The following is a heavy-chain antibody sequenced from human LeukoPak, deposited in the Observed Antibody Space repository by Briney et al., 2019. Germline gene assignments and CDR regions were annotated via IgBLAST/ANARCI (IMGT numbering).Heavy chain of an antibody. CDR3: AREEYNWNDVGWFDP. CDR2: IYTSGST. CDR1: GGSISSYY. J-gene: IGHJ5*02. Sequence: SETLSLTCTVSGGSISSYYWSWIWQPAGKGLEWIGRIYTSGSTNYNPFLKSRVTMSVDTSKNQFSLKLSSVTAADTAVYYCAREEYNWNDVGWFDPWGQGTLVTVSS. D-gene: IGHD1-1*01. V-gene: IGHV4-4*07.